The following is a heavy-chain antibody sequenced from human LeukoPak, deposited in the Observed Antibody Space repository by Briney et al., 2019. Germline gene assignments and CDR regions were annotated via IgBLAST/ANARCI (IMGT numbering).Heavy chain of an antibody. CDR2: ISSSSSYI. D-gene: IGHD5-18*01. Sequence: PGGSLRLSCAASGFTFSSYSMNWVRQAPGKGLEWVSSISSSSSYIYYADSVKGRFTISRDNAKNSLYLQMNSLRDEDTAVYYCARASPWIQLWLPGDYFDYWGQGTLVTVSS. CDR1: GFTFSSYS. CDR3: ARASPWIQLWLPGDYFDY. V-gene: IGHV3-21*01. J-gene: IGHJ4*02.